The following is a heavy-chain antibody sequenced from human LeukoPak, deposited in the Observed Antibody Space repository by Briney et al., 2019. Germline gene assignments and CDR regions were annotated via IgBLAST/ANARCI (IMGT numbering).Heavy chain of an antibody. J-gene: IGHJ4*02. D-gene: IGHD6-19*01. Sequence: GGSLRLSCAASGFTFSSYAMSWVRQAPGEGLEWVSAISGSGGSTYYADSVKGRFTISRDNSKNTLYLQMNSLRAEDTAVYYCAKYYGYSSGWFDYWGQGTLVTVSS. CDR2: ISGSGGST. CDR3: AKYYGYSSGWFDY. V-gene: IGHV3-23*01. CDR1: GFTFSSYA.